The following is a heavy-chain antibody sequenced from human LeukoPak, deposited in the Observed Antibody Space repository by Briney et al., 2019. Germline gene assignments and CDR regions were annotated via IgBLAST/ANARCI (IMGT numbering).Heavy chain of an antibody. V-gene: IGHV4-34*01. J-gene: IGHJ4*02. CDR3: ARIQKAVAGDYFDY. CDR1: GGSFSGYY. Sequence: PSETLSLTCAVYGGSFSGYYWSSIRQPPGKGLEWMGEINHSVSTNYNPSLKSRVTILVDTSKNQFSLELSSVTAADTAVYYCARIQKAVAGDYFDYWGQGTLVTVFS. D-gene: IGHD6-19*01. CDR2: INHSVST.